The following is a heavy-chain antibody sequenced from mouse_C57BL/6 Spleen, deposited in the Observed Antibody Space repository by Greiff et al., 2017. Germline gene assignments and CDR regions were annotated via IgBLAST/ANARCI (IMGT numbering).Heavy chain of an antibody. Sequence: QVTLKESGPELVKPGASVKISCKASGYAFSSSWMNWVKQRPGKGLEWIGRIYPGDGDTNYNGKFKGKATLTADKSSSTAYMQLSSLTSEDSAVXFCARDGYGSRDWYFDVWGTGTTVTVSS. V-gene: IGHV1-82*01. CDR2: IYPGDGDT. CDR1: GYAFSSSW. D-gene: IGHD1-1*01. J-gene: IGHJ1*03. CDR3: ARDGYGSRDWYFDV.